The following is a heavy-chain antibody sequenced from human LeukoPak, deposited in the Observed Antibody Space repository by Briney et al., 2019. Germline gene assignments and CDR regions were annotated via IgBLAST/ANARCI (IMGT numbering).Heavy chain of an antibody. CDR2: INHSGRT. V-gene: IGHV4-34*01. CDR3: ARAEVLPDYFDNSGAFDY. J-gene: IGHJ4*02. D-gene: IGHD3-22*01. CDR1: GGSFSGYY. Sequence: PSETLSLTCAVYGGSFSGYYWSWIRQPPGKGLEWIGEINHSGRTNYNPSLKSRVTISVDTSKNQFSLKLSSVTAADTAVYYCARAEVLPDYFDNSGAFDYWGQGTLVTVSS.